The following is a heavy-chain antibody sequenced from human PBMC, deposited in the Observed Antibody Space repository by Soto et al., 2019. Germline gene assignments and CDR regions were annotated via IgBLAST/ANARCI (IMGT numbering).Heavy chain of an antibody. CDR1: GYTLTELP. Sequence: ASVKVSCKVSGYTLTELPMHWVREAPGKGLEWMGGFDPEDGETIYAQKFQGRVTMTEDTSTDTAYMELSSLRSEDTAVYYCATYIAAAASFDYWGQGTLVTVSS. CDR2: FDPEDGET. CDR3: ATYIAAAASFDY. J-gene: IGHJ4*02. V-gene: IGHV1-24*01. D-gene: IGHD6-13*01.